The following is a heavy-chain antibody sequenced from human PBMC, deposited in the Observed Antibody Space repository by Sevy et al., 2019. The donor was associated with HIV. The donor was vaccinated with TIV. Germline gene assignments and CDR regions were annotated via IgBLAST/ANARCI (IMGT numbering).Heavy chain of an antibody. CDR2: IKQDGSEK. CDR3: ARENIVVVPAAMNNWFDP. V-gene: IGHV3-7*03. Sequence: GGSLRLSCAASGLTFSSYWMSWIRQAPGKGLEWVADIKQDGSEKYYVDSVKGRFTISRDNAKNSLYLQMNSLRAEDTAVYYCARENIVVVPAAMNNWFDPWGQRTLVTVSS. CDR1: GLTFSSYW. D-gene: IGHD2-2*01. J-gene: IGHJ5*02.